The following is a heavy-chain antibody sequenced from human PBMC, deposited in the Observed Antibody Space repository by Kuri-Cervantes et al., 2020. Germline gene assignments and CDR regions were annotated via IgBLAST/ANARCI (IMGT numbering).Heavy chain of an antibody. V-gene: IGHV3-21*04. CDR3: AKGVPYSSSWFDY. CDR1: GFTFSSYA. CDR2: ISSSSSYI. Sequence: GESLKISCAASGFTFSSYAMSWVRQAPGKGLEWVSSISSSSSYIYYADSVKGRFTISRDNAKNSLYLQMNSLRTEDTALYYCAKGVPYSSSWFDYWGQGTLVTVSS. J-gene: IGHJ4*02. D-gene: IGHD6-13*01.